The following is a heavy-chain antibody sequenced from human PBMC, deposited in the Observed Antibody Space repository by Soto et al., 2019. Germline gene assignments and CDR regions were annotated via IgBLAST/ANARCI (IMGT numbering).Heavy chain of an antibody. CDR3: ARRRYDYVWGSYRYPYYDGMDV. V-gene: IGHV4-34*01. J-gene: IGHJ6*02. CDR2: INHSGST. Sequence: QVQLQQWGAGLLKPSETLSLTCAVYGGSFSGYYWSWIRQPPGKGLEWIGEINHSGSTNYNPSLKSRGTISVDTSKNQFSLKLSSVTAADTAVYYCARRRYDYVWGSYRYPYYDGMDVWGQGTTVTVSS. CDR1: GGSFSGYY. D-gene: IGHD3-16*02.